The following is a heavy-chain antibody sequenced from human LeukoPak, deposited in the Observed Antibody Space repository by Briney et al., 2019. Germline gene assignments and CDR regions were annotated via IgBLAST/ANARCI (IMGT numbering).Heavy chain of an antibody. J-gene: IGHJ4*02. CDR1: SGSISSYY. CDR3: ARHISAASRFDY. Sequence: SETLSLTCTVSSGSISSYYWSWIRQPAGKGLEWIGRIYTSGSTNYNPSLKSRVTMSVDTSKNQFSLKLSSVTAADTAVYYCARHISAASRFDYWGQGSLVTVSS. V-gene: IGHV4-4*07. D-gene: IGHD2-21*01. CDR2: IYTSGST.